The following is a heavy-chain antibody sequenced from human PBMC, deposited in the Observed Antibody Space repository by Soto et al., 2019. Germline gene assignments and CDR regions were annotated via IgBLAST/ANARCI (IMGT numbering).Heavy chain of an antibody. D-gene: IGHD6-6*01. V-gene: IGHV3-30-3*01. CDR3: ARALRIAARPRVYHGMDV. CDR1: VFTFSSYA. J-gene: IGHJ6*02. CDR2: ISYDGSNK. Sequence: WWSLRLSCSASVFTFSSYAMHWVRQAPGKGLEWVAVISYDGSNKYYADSVKGRFTISRDNSKNTLYLQMNSLRAEDTAVYYCARALRIAARPRVYHGMDVWGQGTTVTVSS.